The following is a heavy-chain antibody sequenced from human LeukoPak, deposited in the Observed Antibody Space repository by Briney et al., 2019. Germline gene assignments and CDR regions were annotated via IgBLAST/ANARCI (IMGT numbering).Heavy chain of an antibody. CDR1: GYSFSSGYY. D-gene: IGHD5-18*01. CDR3: ARRGYSYGPFDY. CDR2: INHTGST. J-gene: IGHJ4*02. V-gene: IGHV4-38-2*01. Sequence: SETLSLTCAVSGYSFSSGYYWGWIRQPPGKGLEWIASINHTGSTYYSPSLKSRVTMSLDTSKNQFSLKLSSVTAADTAVYYCARRGYSYGPFDYWAQGTLVTVSS.